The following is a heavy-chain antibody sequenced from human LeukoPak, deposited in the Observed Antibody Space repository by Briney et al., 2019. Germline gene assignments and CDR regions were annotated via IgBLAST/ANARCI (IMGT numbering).Heavy chain of an antibody. J-gene: IGHJ6*02. D-gene: IGHD3-10*01. CDR1: GGSISSSSYY. Sequence: SETLSLTCTVSGGSISSSSYYWGWIRQPPGKGLEWIGSIYYSGSTYYNPSLKSRVTISVDTSKNQFSLKLSSVTAADTAVYYCARGGGSGSYMFYYGMDVWGQGTTVTVSS. CDR3: ARGGGSGSYMFYYGMDV. V-gene: IGHV4-39*07. CDR2: IYYSGST.